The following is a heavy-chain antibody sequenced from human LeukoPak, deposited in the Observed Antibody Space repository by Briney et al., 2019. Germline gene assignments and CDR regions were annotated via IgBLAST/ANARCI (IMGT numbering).Heavy chain of an antibody. J-gene: IGHJ4*02. CDR1: GFPFSDYA. CDR3: AKQASRAYYYDSSGYYYEDY. V-gene: IGHV3-23*01. CDR2: ISGSGGST. D-gene: IGHD3-22*01. Sequence: GGSLRLSCAASGFPFSDYAMTWVRQAPGKGLEWVSAISGSGGSTYYADSVKGRFTISRDNSKNTLYLQMNSLRAEDTAVYHCAKQASRAYYYDSSGYYYEDYWGQGTLVTVSS.